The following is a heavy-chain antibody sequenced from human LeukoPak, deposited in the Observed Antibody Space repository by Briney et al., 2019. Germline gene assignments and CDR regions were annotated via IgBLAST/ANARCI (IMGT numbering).Heavy chain of an antibody. J-gene: IGHJ6*02. Sequence: ASVKVSCKASGYTFTGYYMHWVRQAPGKGLEWMGGFDPEDGETIYAQKFQGRVTMTEDTSTDTAYMELSSLRSEDTAVYYCATVGYSGYDPYYYGMDVWGQGTTVTVSS. CDR3: ATVGYSGYDPYYYGMDV. D-gene: IGHD5-12*01. V-gene: IGHV1-24*01. CDR2: FDPEDGET. CDR1: GYTFTGYY.